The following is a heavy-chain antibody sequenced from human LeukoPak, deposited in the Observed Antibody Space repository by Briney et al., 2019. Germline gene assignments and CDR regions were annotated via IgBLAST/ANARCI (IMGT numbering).Heavy chain of an antibody. CDR1: GGSTISHY. Sequence: SGTLSLPCTVAGGSTISHYGRRMRRPPREGLEWIENVYYSERTNYNTSLKSRVSISADTSKNQVSLKLTSVTAADTAVYYCARDDYGAPVDYWGQGTLVTVSS. V-gene: IGHV4-59*11. CDR2: VYYSERT. D-gene: IGHD4-17*01. CDR3: ARDDYGAPVDY. J-gene: IGHJ4*02.